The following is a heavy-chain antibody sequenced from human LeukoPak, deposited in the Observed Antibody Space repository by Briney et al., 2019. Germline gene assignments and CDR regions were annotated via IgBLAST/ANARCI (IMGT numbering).Heavy chain of an antibody. J-gene: IGHJ4*02. Sequence: GGSLRLSCAASGFTFSSYSMNWVRQAPGKGLEWVSSITSSSSYIYYADSVKGRFTISRDNAKNSLYLRMNSLRAEDTAVYYCAKPHSIDFWSGYHDYWGQGTLVTVSS. CDR1: GFTFSSYS. D-gene: IGHD3-3*01. CDR2: ITSSSSYI. CDR3: AKPHSIDFWSGYHDY. V-gene: IGHV3-21*01.